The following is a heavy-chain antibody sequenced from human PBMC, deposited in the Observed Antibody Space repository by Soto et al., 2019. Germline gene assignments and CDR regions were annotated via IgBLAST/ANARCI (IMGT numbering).Heavy chain of an antibody. CDR3: AMQSRGYDYYYYGMDV. CDR1: GYSFTSYW. Sequence: PEESLKISCKGSGYSFTSYWISWVRQMPGKGLEWMGRIDPSDSYTNYSPSFQGHVTISADKSISTAYLQWSSLKASDTAMYYCAMQSRGYDYYYYGMDVWSQGTTVPVSS. D-gene: IGHD3-22*01. CDR2: IDPSDSYT. J-gene: IGHJ6*02. V-gene: IGHV5-10-1*01.